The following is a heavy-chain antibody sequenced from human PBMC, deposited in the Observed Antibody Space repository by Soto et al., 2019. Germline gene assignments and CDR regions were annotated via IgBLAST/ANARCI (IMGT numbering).Heavy chain of an antibody. Sequence: SVKVSCKASGGTFSSYAISWVRQAPGQGLEWMGGIIPIFGTANYAQKFQGRVTITADESTSTAYMELSSLRSEDTAVYYCARSLVVVPAAIITGTTNYYYYYGMDVWGQGTTVTVSS. CDR2: IIPIFGTA. CDR3: ARSLVVVPAAIITGTTNYYYYYGMDV. V-gene: IGHV1-69*13. CDR1: GGTFSSYA. D-gene: IGHD2-2*01. J-gene: IGHJ6*02.